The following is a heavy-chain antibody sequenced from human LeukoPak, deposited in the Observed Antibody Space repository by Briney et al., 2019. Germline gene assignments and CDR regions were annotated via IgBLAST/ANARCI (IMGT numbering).Heavy chain of an antibody. V-gene: IGHV3-21*01. Sequence: GGSLRLSCAASGFTFSSYSMNWVRQAPGKGLEWVSSISSSSSYIYYADSVKGRFTISRDNAKNSLYLQMNSLRAEDTAVYYCARDSRLPAAIGYYYYMDVWGKGTTVTVSS. CDR3: ARDSRLPAAIGYYYYMDV. J-gene: IGHJ6*03. CDR2: ISSSSSYI. D-gene: IGHD2-2*02. CDR1: GFTFSSYS.